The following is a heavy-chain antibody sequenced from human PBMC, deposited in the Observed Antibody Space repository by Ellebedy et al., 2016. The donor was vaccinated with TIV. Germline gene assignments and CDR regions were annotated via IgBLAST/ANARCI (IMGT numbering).Heavy chain of an antibody. D-gene: IGHD6-13*01. CDR2: IYYSGST. Sequence: SETLSLTXTVSGGSISSGDYYWSWIRQPPGKGLEWIGYIYYSGSTNYNPSLKSRVTISVDTSKNQFSLKLSSVTAADTAVYYCASSEAGTLVYWGQGTLVTVSS. CDR3: ASSEAGTLVY. V-gene: IGHV4-61*08. J-gene: IGHJ4*02. CDR1: GGSISSGDYY.